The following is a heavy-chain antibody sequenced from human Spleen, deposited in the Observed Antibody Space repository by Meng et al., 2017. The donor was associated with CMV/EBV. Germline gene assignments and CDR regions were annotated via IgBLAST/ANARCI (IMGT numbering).Heavy chain of an antibody. J-gene: IGHJ4*02. CDR2: IIPILDKT. Sequence: SVKASCKAAGGTFSNYAIIWVRQAPGQGLEWMGGIIPILDKTNYAQIFQGRVTITADKSTGTAYMELSSLTSEDTALYYCARGYCTSTSCYYFDYWGQGALVTVSS. CDR3: ARGYCTSTSCYYFDY. D-gene: IGHD2-2*01. CDR1: GGTFSNYA. V-gene: IGHV1-69*10.